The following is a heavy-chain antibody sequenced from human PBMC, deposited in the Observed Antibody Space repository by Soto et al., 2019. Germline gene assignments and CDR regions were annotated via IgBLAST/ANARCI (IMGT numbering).Heavy chain of an antibody. CDR2: ITSSGAA. CDR1: GFTFNNYA. CDR3: AKGESSVSAKDFDP. V-gene: IGHV3-23*01. Sequence: PGGSLRLSCEASGFTFNNYAIAWVRQAPGKGLEWVSGITSSGAAYYAYSVKGRFTISRDNSKNTLYLQMNSLRAEDTAVYYCAKGESSVSAKDFDPRGQGTLVTVSS. J-gene: IGHJ5*02. D-gene: IGHD3-22*01.